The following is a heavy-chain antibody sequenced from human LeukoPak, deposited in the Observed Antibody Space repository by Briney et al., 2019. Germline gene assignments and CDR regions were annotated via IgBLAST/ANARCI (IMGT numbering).Heavy chain of an antibody. D-gene: IGHD2-15*01. CDR2: IRYDGSNN. CDR3: AKSARRYCSGGSCYYFDY. V-gene: IGHV3-30*02. CDR1: GFTLSSYG. Sequence: PGGSLRLSCAAPGFTLSSYGMHWVRQAPAKGLPWVAFIRYDGSNNYYADTVKGRFTISRDNSKNTLYLQMNSLRAEDTAVYYCAKSARRYCSGGSCYYFDYCGQGTLVTVSS. J-gene: IGHJ4*02.